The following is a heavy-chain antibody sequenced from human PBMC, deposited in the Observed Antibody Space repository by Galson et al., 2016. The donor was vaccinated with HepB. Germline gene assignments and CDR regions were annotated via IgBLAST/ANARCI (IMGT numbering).Heavy chain of an antibody. CDR3: AKSLIVGPTMNWYFDL. D-gene: IGHD1-26*01. Sequence: SLRLSCAASGFTFSNYAMNWVRQAPGKGLEWVSAISGRGGSTFYAESVKGRFTISRDNSRNTLYLQMNSLRAEDTAVYYCAKSLIVGPTMNWYFDLWGRGTLVTVSS. CDR2: ISGRGGST. CDR1: GFTFSNYA. J-gene: IGHJ2*01. V-gene: IGHV3-23*01.